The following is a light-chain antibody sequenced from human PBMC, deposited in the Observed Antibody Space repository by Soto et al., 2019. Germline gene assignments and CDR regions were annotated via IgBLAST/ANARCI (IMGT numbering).Light chain of an antibody. CDR1: SSDVGSYNL. J-gene: IGLJ1*01. CDR2: EGS. V-gene: IGLV2-23*01. Sequence: QSALTQPASVSGSPGQSITISCTGTSSDVGSYNLVSWYQQHPGKAPKLMIYEGSKRPSGVSNRFSGSKSGNTASLTISGLQAEDEYYYYCCSYAGRSNYVFGTGTKVTVL. CDR3: CSYAGRSNYV.